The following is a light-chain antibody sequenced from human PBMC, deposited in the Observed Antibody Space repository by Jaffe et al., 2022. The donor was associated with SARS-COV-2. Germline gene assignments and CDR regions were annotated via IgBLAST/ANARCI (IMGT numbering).Light chain of an antibody. J-gene: IGKJ1*01. V-gene: IGKV1-5*03. Sequence: DIQMTQSPSTLSASVGDRVTITCRASQSISSWLAWYQQKPGKAPKVLIYKASSLESGVPSRFSGSGSGTEFTLTISSLQPDDFATYYCQQYNSYSLTFGQGTKVEIK. CDR1: QSISSW. CDR3: QQYNSYSLT. CDR2: KAS.